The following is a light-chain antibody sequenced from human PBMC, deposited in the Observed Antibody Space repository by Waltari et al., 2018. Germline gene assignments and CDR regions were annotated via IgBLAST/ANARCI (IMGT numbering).Light chain of an antibody. CDR3: AAWDDSLNGRWV. V-gene: IGLV1-44*01. J-gene: IGLJ3*02. Sequence: QSVLTQPPSASGTPGQGVTISCSGGASNIGNNVVNWYQQVPGKAPKLLIYRSARRPAGVPARFSGSKSGTSASLAIGGLQSEDEADYYCAAWDDSLNGRWVFGGGTKVTVL. CDR2: RSA. CDR1: ASNIGNNV.